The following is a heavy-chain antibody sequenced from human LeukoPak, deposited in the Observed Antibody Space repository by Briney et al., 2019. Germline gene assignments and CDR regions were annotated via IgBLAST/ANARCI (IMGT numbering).Heavy chain of an antibody. CDR3: ARTDSDYLYDY. V-gene: IGHV4-31*03. D-gene: IGHD3-16*01. Sequence: SETLSLTCTVSGASISTGDYYWTWIRQHPGKGLEWIGYIYYSGSTYYAPSLKTRITISVDTSKNQFSLKLSSVTAADTAVYYCARTDSDYLYDYWGQGTLVTVSS. CDR2: IYYSGST. CDR1: GASISTGDYY. J-gene: IGHJ4*02.